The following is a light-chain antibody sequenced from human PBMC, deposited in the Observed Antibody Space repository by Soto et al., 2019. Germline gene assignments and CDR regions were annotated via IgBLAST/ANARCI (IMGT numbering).Light chain of an antibody. J-gene: IGKJ5*01. V-gene: IGKV3-15*01. CDR2: GAS. CDR1: QSVSSS. CDR3: KQYKEWPPFT. Sequence: EIVMTQSPGTLSVSPGDRATLSCSASQSVSSSLAWYQQKPGQAPRLLILGASTRATGIPARFSGSGSGTEFTLSISSLQSEDSAVYYCKQYKEWPPFTFGQGTRLEI.